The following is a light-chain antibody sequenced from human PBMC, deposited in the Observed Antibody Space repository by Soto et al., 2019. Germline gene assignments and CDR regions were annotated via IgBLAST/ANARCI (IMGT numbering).Light chain of an antibody. V-gene: IGKV3-15*01. CDR1: QSVSSN. CDR3: QQYNNWPRT. Sequence: EIVMTQSPATLSVSPGERATLSCRASQSVSSNLAWYQQKPGQAPRLLIYRASTRATGIPARFSGSGSGTEFTLTISSLQSEDFAVYYCQQYNNWPRTFGQGNKVEIK. J-gene: IGKJ1*01. CDR2: RAS.